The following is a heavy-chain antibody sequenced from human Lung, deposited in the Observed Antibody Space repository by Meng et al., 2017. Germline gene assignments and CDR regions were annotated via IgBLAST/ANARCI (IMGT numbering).Heavy chain of an antibody. CDR2: INPNDGST. J-gene: IGHJ4*02. CDR3: ARVPGIAAAGNFFDY. Sequence: ASVKVSCKASGYTFTSYYIHWVRQAPGQGLEWMGIINPNDGSTNYAQNFQGRVTMTRDTSTTTVYMDLSSLRSEDTAVYFCARVPGIAAAGNFFDYWGQGTRVTVSS. D-gene: IGHD6-13*01. CDR1: GYTFTSYY. V-gene: IGHV1-46*01.